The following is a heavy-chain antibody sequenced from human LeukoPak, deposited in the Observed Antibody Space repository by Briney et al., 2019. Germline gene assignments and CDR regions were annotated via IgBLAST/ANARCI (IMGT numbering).Heavy chain of an antibody. CDR2: ISSSGSTI. D-gene: IGHD6-19*01. CDR1: GFTFSSYE. CDR3: ARDSTDFSSGGIIVYYYYYMDV. J-gene: IGHJ6*03. Sequence: GGSLRLSCAASGFTFSSYEMNWVRQAPGKGLEWVSYISSSGSTIYYADSVKGRFTISRDNAKNSLYLQMNSLRAEDTAVYYCARDSTDFSSGGIIVYYYYYMDVWGKGTTVTISS. V-gene: IGHV3-48*03.